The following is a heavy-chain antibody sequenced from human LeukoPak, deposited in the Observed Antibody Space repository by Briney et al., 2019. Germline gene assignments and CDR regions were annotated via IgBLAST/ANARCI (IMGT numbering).Heavy chain of an antibody. CDR2: ISSSSSYI. J-gene: IGHJ4*02. Sequence: GGSLRLSCAASGFTFSSYSMNWVRQAPGKGLEWVSSISSSSSYIYYADSVKGRFTISRDNAKNSLYLQMNSLRAEDTAVYYCASFGGSGSYYNRVIDYWGQGTLVTVS. CDR3: ASFGGSGSYYNRVIDY. D-gene: IGHD3-10*01. CDR1: GFTFSSYS. V-gene: IGHV3-21*01.